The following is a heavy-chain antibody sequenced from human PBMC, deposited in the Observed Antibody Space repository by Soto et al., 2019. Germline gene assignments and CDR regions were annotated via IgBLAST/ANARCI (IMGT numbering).Heavy chain of an antibody. J-gene: IGHJ4*02. CDR2: INPNSGGT. CDR3: ARDLAKGGGSAGFDY. Sequence: QVQLVQSGAEVKKPVASVKVSCKASGYTFTGYYIHWVRQAPGQGLEWMGWINPNSGGTKYPQKFPGRVTMTRATSIRTVYMSLTGRKSDDTAVYFCARDLAKGGGSAGFDYWGQGTLVAVAS. V-gene: IGHV1-2*02. CDR1: GYTFTGYY. D-gene: IGHD2-15*01.